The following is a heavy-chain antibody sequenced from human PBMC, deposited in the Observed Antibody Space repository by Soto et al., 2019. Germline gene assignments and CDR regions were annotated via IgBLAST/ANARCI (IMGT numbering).Heavy chain of an antibody. CDR2: ISYDGSNK. J-gene: IGHJ4*02. CDR1: GFTFSSYA. D-gene: IGHD6-19*01. V-gene: IGHV3-30-3*01. Sequence: GGSLRLSCAASGFTFSSYAMHWVRQAPGKGLEWVAVISYDGSNKYYADSVKGRFTISRDNSKNTLYLQMNSLRAEDTAVYYCARVGSHSSGDDYWGQGTLVTVSS. CDR3: ARVGSHSSGDDY.